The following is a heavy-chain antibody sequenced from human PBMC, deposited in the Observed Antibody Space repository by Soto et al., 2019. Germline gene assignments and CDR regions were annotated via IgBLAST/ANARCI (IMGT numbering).Heavy chain of an antibody. J-gene: IGHJ4*02. CDR2: VYRTGGT. V-gene: IGHV4-39*02. CDR3: FNGRYGSFDY. CDR1: GASVSSRTYY. Sequence: QLQLQESGPGLVKPWETLSLTCTVSGASVSSRTYYWGWVRQPPGKGLEWIGSVYRTGGTYYSPSLKSRVAISVDPSKNRLSLNLESVTAADTAVYFCFNGRYGSFDYWGQGTLVTVSS. D-gene: IGHD3-10*01.